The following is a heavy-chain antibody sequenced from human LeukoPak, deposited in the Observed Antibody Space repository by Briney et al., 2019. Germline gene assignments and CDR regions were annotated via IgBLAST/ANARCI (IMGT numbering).Heavy chain of an antibody. Sequence: SETLSLTCTVSGGSISSYYWSWIRQPPGKGLEWIGYIYYSGSTNYNPSLKSRVTISVDTSKNQFSLKPSSVTAADTAVYYCARGARAKTTVYYYYYMDVWGKGTTVTVSS. CDR1: GGSISSYY. J-gene: IGHJ6*03. CDR2: IYYSGST. D-gene: IGHD4-17*01. CDR3: ARGARAKTTVYYYYYMDV. V-gene: IGHV4-59*01.